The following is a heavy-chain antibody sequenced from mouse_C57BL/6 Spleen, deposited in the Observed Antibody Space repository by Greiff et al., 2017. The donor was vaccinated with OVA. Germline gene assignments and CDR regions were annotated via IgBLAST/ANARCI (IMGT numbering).Heavy chain of an antibody. CDR3: ARADYDYWYFDV. D-gene: IGHD2-4*01. CDR1: GYAFSSSW. CDR2: IYPGDGDT. Sequence: QLQQSGPELVKPGASVKISCKASGYAFSSSWMNWVKQRPGKGLEWIGRIYPGDGDTNYNGKFKGKATLTADKSSSTAYMQLSSLTSEDSAVYFCARADYDYWYFDVWGTGTTVTVSS. V-gene: IGHV1-82*01. J-gene: IGHJ1*03.